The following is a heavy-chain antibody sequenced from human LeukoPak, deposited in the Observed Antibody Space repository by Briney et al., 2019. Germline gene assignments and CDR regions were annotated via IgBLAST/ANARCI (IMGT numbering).Heavy chain of an antibody. CDR1: GGTFSSYA. CDR2: IIPILGIA. D-gene: IGHD2-15*01. J-gene: IGHJ4*02. Sequence: AASVKVSCKASGGTFSSYAISWVQQAPGQGLEWMGRIIPILGIANYAQKFQGRVTITADKSTSTAYMELSSLRSEDTAVYYCARAMGYCSGGSCYKNSPFDYWGQGTLVTVSS. V-gene: IGHV1-69*04. CDR3: ARAMGYCSGGSCYKNSPFDY.